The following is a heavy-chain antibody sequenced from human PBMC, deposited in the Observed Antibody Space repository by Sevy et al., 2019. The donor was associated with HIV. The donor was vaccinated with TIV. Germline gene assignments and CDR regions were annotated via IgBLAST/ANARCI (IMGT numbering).Heavy chain of an antibody. V-gene: IGHV1-18*04. D-gene: IGHD3-22*01. Sequence: ASVKVSCKASGYTLTRYGISWVRQAPGQGLEWMGWISAYNGNTNYAQMLQGRVTMTTDTSTSTAYMELRSLRSDDTAVYYCARCDSSGYNSPDDYWGQGTLVTVSS. J-gene: IGHJ4*02. CDR1: GYTLTRYG. CDR3: ARCDSSGYNSPDDY. CDR2: ISAYNGNT.